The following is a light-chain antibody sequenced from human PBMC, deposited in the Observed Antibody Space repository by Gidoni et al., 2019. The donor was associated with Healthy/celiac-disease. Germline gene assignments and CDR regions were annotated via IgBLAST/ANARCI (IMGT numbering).Light chain of an antibody. CDR1: QSVSSN. CDR3: QQYNNWLRRT. J-gene: IGKJ1*01. CDR2: GAS. Sequence: EIVMTQSPATLSASPGERATLPCRARQSVSSNLAWYQQKPGQAPRLLIYGASTRATGIPARFSGSGSGTEFTLTISSLQSEDVAVYYCQQYNNWLRRTFGQGTKVEIK. V-gene: IGKV3-15*01.